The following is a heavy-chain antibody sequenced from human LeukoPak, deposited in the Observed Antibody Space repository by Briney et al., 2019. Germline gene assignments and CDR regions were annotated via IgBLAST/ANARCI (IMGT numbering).Heavy chain of an antibody. CDR2: ISYDGTNK. V-gene: IGHV3-30*18. D-gene: IGHD1-14*01. CDR3: AKRYNVLGDV. J-gene: IGHJ6*04. Sequence: QSGGSLRLSCAASGFTFSSYGMHWVRQAPGKGLEWVAVISYDGTNKYYADSVKGRFTISRDNSKNTLYLQMNSLRAEDTAVYYCAKRYNVLGDVWGKGTTVTISS. CDR1: GFTFSSYG.